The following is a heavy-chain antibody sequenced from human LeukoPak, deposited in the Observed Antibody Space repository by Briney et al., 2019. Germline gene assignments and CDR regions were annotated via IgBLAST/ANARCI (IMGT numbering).Heavy chain of an antibody. CDR3: ARRGTKVTTTTMFYYYMDV. Sequence: PGGSLRLSCAASGFTFSSYWMSWVRQAPGKGLEWVANIKQDGSEKYYVDSVKGRFTISRDNAKNSLYLQMNSLRAEDTAVYYCARRGTKVTTTTMFYYYMDVWGEGTSVTISS. J-gene: IGHJ6*03. CDR1: GFTFSSYW. CDR2: IKQDGSEK. V-gene: IGHV3-7*03. D-gene: IGHD4-17*01.